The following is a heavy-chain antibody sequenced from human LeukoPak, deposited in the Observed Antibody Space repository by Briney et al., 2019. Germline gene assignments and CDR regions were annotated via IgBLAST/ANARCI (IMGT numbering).Heavy chain of an antibody. CDR1: GFTVSSNY. Sequence: GGSLRLSCAASGFTVSSNYMNWVRQAPGKGLEWVSGINWNGGSTGYADSVKGRFTISRDNAKNTLYLQMNSLRAEDTAVYYCAKGGDYYYYYMDVWGKGTTVTVSS. CDR2: INWNGGST. V-gene: IGHV3-20*04. CDR3: AKGGDYYYYYMDV. J-gene: IGHJ6*03.